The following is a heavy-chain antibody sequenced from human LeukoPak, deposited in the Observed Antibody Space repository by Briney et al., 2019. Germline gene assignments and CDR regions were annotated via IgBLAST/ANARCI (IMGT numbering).Heavy chain of an antibody. CDR2: INPNSGGT. D-gene: IGHD6-6*01. J-gene: IGHJ4*02. CDR3: ARGTVGQYSSSSLVGY. Sequence: GASVKVSCKASGYTCTGYYMHWVRQAPGQGLEWMGWINPNSGGTNDAQKFQGRVTMTRDTSISTAYMELSRLRSDDTAVYYCARGTVGQYSSSSLVGYWGQGTLVTVSS. V-gene: IGHV1-2*02. CDR1: GYTCTGYY.